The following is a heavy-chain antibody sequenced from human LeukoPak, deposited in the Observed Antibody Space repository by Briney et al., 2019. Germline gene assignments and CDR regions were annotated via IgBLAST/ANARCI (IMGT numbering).Heavy chain of an antibody. D-gene: IGHD6-19*01. Sequence: GGSLRLSCEASGVVFNTFGMHWVRQAPGKGLEGVAALEKDGSKQQYADSVKGRLTTSTDNSKNIFYLQMNNPRAEDTAVYYCARDRIAVSFDHWGQGTLVTVSS. J-gene: IGHJ4*02. CDR1: GVVFNTFG. CDR2: LEKDGSKQ. V-gene: IGHV3-33*05. CDR3: ARDRIAVSFDH.